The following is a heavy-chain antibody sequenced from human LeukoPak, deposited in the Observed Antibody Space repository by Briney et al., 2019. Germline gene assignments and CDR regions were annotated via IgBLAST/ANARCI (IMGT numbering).Heavy chain of an antibody. CDR2: IYYSGST. CDR1: GGSISSGGYY. Sequence: SEILSLTCTVSGGSISSGGYYWSWIRQHPGKGLEWIGYIYYSGSTYYNPSLKSRVTISVDTSKNQFSLKLSSVTAADTAVYYCARYYYDSSGYYYSHFDYWGQGTLVTVSS. V-gene: IGHV4-31*03. J-gene: IGHJ4*02. CDR3: ARYYYDSSGYYYSHFDY. D-gene: IGHD3-22*01.